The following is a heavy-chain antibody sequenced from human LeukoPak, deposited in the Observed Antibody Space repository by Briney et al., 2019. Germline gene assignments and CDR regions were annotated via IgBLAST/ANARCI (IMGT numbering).Heavy chain of an antibody. J-gene: IGHJ4*02. V-gene: IGHV4-39*07. Sequence: SETLSLTCTVSGGSISSSSYYWGWIRQPPGKGLEWIGEINHSGSTNYNPSLKSRVTISVDTSKNQFSLKLSSVTAADTAVYYCARATPIAARTFDYWGQGTLVTVSS. CDR1: GGSISSSSYY. D-gene: IGHD6-6*01. CDR3: ARATPIAARTFDY. CDR2: INHSGST.